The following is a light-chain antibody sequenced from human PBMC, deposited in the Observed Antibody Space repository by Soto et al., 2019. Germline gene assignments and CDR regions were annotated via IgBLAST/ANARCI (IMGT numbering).Light chain of an antibody. CDR3: QQYGTSPLT. V-gene: IGKV3-20*01. Sequence: DIVLTQSPGTLSLSPGERATLTCRASQSVSSRYLACYQQKPGQAPRLLIYGASSRATGIPDRFSGSGSGTDFTLTISRLEPEDFAVYYCQQYGTSPLTFGQGTKVEIK. CDR2: GAS. CDR1: QSVSSRY. J-gene: IGKJ1*01.